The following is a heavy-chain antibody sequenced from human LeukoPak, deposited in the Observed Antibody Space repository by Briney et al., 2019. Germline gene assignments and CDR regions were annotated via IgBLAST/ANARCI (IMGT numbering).Heavy chain of an antibody. CDR1: GFTVSSNY. V-gene: IGHV3-30*18. CDR3: PKDHCSSTTCYGLFDP. D-gene: IGHD2-2*01. J-gene: IGHJ5*02. CDR2: IAHDGGNK. Sequence: PGGSLRLSCAASGFTVSSNYMSWVRQAPGKGLEWVAFIAHDGGNKNYADSVKGRFTISRDNSKNALYLEMNSLRADDRAVYHCPKDHCSSTTCYGLFDPWGQGTLVTVSS.